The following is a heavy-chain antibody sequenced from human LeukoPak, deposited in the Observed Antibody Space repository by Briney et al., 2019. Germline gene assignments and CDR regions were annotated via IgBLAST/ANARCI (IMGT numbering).Heavy chain of an antibody. V-gene: IGHV3-48*01. J-gene: IGHJ4*02. CDR3: AKLTTS. Sequence: GGSLRLSCTGSGFTFSTSGMNWVRQAPGRGLDWISYISSSSDTIVYADSVKGRFTSSRDNSNNTLYLQMNSLRAEDTAVYYCAKLTTSWGQGTLVTVSS. CDR2: ISSSSDTI. CDR1: GFTFSTSG. D-gene: IGHD4-11*01.